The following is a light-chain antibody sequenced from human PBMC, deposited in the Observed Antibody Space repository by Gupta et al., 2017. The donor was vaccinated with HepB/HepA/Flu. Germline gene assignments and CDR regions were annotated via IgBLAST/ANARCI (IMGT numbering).Light chain of an antibody. J-gene: IGLJ3*02. CDR3: QSADSSGTYRV. CDR2: KDS. CDR1: ALPKQY. V-gene: IGLV3-25*03. Sequence: SFELPQPTSVSVSPRPNARHTCSGDALPKQYAYWYQQKPGQAPVLVIYKDSERPSGIPERFSGSSSGTTVTLTISGVQAEDEADYYCQSADSSGTYRVFGGGTKLTVL.